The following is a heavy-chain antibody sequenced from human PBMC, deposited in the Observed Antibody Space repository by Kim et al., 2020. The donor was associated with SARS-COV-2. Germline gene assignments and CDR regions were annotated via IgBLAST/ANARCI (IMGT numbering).Heavy chain of an antibody. D-gene: IGHD2-15*01. CDR2: INPSGGST. V-gene: IGHV1-46*01. J-gene: IGHJ4*02. CDR3: ARDYCSGGSCYDLFDY. CDR1: GYTFTSYY. Sequence: ASVKVSCKASGYTFTSYYMHWVRQAPGQGLEWMGIINPSGGSTSYAQKFQGRVTMTRDTSTSTVYMELSSLRSEDTAVYYCARDYCSGGSCYDLFDYWGQGTLVTVSS.